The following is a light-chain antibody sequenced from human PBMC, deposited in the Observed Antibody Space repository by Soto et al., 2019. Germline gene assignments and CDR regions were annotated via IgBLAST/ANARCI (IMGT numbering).Light chain of an antibody. CDR2: AAS. Sequence: DFQMTQSPSSLSAPEGDRFTITYRASRGISNNLAWYQQTPGKVSQLLIYAASTLQSGATSRFSARGSRPDVTLPIRSRQREEVGLYYWQKYNRDPWTFGKGT. CDR1: RGISNN. J-gene: IGKJ2*02. V-gene: IGKV1-27*01. CDR3: QKYNRDPWT.